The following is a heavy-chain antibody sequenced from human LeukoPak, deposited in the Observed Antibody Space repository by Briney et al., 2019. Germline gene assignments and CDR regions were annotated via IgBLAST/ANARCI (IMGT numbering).Heavy chain of an antibody. CDR1: GFTFSSYA. Sequence: PGGSLRLSCAASGFTFSSYAMHWVRQAPGKGLEYVSAISSNGGSTYYANSVKGRFTISRDNSKNTLYLQMDSLRAEDTAVYYCARSLIYYDSSSYRAFDFWGQGTMVTVSS. V-gene: IGHV3-64*01. CDR3: ARSLIYYDSSSYRAFDF. CDR2: ISSNGGST. J-gene: IGHJ3*01. D-gene: IGHD3-22*01.